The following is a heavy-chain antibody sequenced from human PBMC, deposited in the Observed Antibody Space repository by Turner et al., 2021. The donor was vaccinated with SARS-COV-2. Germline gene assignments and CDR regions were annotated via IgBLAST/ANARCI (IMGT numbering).Heavy chain of an antibody. Sequence: EVQLVESGGGLVQPGRSLRLSCAASGFTFDDYAMHWVRPAPGKGLEWVSGISWNSGTIGYADSVKGRFTISRDNAKNSLYLQMNSLRAEDTALYYCAKDKSAEDYYDSSGYYGGGAFDIWGQGTMVTVSS. D-gene: IGHD3-22*01. CDR2: ISWNSGTI. CDR3: AKDKSAEDYYDSSGYYGGGAFDI. V-gene: IGHV3-9*01. J-gene: IGHJ3*02. CDR1: GFTFDDYA.